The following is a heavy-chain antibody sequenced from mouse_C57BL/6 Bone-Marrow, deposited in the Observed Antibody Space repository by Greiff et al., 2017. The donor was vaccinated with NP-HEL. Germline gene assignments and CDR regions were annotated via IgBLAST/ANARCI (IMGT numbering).Heavy chain of an antibody. CDR1: GFTFSSYG. J-gene: IGHJ2*01. Sequence: EVQVVESGGDLVKPGGSLKLSCAASGFTFSSYGMSWVRQTPDKRLEWVATISSGGSYTYYPDSVKGRFTISRDNAKNTLYLQRSSLKSEDTAMYYCARHRGITTVPHFDYWGQGTTLTVSS. D-gene: IGHD1-1*01. CDR3: ARHRGITTVPHFDY. V-gene: IGHV5-6*01. CDR2: ISSGGSYT.